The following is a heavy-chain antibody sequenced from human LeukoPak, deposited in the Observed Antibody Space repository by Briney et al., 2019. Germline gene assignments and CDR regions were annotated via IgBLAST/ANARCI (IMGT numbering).Heavy chain of an antibody. Sequence: PGGSLRLSCAASGFTFSSYAMSWVRQAPGKGLEWVSAISGSGGSTYYADSVKGRFTISRDNSKNTLYLQMNNLRAEDTAVYYCAKDPEYSSGWYEGPFDYWGQGTLVTVSS. CDR3: AKDPEYSSGWYEGPFDY. J-gene: IGHJ4*02. D-gene: IGHD6-19*01. CDR2: ISGSGGST. V-gene: IGHV3-23*01. CDR1: GFTFSSYA.